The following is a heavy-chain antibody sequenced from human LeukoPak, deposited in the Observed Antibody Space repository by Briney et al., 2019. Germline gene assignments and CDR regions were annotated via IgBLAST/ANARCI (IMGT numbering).Heavy chain of an antibody. D-gene: IGHD3-22*01. CDR1: GGTFSSYA. V-gene: IGHV1-69*06. CDR2: IIPIFGTA. Sequence: SVKVSCKASGGTFSSYAISWVRQAPGQGLEWMGGIIPIFGTANYAQKFQGRVTITADKSTSTAYMELSSLRSEDTAVYYCARDESKFYYDSSGYIPIYWGQGTLVTVSS. CDR3: ARDESKFYYDSSGYIPIY. J-gene: IGHJ4*02.